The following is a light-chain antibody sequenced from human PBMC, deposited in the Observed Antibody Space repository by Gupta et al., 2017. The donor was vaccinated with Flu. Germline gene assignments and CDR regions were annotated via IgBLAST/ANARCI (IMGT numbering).Light chain of an antibody. J-gene: IGKJ4*01. Sequence: DIQLTQSPSSLSASVGDRVTITCQASQDINYFLLWYQQKPGKAPKVLISDASDLEPGVPSRFAGGGSGTHFSLTISSVQPEDVAVYFCQQVDSFPLTFGGGT. CDR3: QQVDSFPLT. CDR1: QDINYF. CDR2: DAS. V-gene: IGKV1-33*01.